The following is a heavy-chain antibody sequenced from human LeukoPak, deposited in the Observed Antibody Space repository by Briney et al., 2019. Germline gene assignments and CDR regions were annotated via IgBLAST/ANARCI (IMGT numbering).Heavy chain of an antibody. CDR3: ARGDYGDYVYYYYGMDV. Sequence: GRSLRLSCAASGFTFSSYGMHWVRQAPGKGPEWVAVIWYDGSNKYYADSVKGRFTISRDNSKNTLYLQMNSLRAEDTAVYYCARGDYGDYVYYYYGMDVWGQGTTVTVSS. J-gene: IGHJ6*02. CDR2: IWYDGSNK. V-gene: IGHV3-33*01. CDR1: GFTFSSYG. D-gene: IGHD4-17*01.